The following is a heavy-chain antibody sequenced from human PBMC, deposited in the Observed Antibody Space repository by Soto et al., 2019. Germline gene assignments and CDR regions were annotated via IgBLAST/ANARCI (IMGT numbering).Heavy chain of an antibody. CDR2: IDPSDAYT. Sequence: GESLKISCQGSGYSFTSYWISWVRQMPGKGLELVGRIDPSDAYTNYSPSFQGHVTISADKSITTAYLQWSSLKASDTAMYYCPSDSSYYSGSGSYSSTGWFDPWGQGTLVNVPS. CDR1: GYSFTSYW. J-gene: IGHJ5*02. CDR3: PSDSSYYSGSGSYSSTGWFDP. D-gene: IGHD3-10*01. V-gene: IGHV5-10-1*01.